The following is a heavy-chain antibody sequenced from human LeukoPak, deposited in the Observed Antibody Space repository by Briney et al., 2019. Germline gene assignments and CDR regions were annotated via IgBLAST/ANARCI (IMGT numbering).Heavy chain of an antibody. CDR3: ARAVYRSGGYYFDY. Sequence: GGSLRLSCAASGFTFSSYAMQWVRQAPGKELEWVAVISYDGSDKNYADSVKGRFTISRDNSMDTLYLQMNSLRAEDTAVYYCARAVYRSGGYYFDYWGQGILVTVSS. CDR1: GFTFSSYA. V-gene: IGHV3-30*04. J-gene: IGHJ4*02. CDR2: ISYDGSDK. D-gene: IGHD6-19*01.